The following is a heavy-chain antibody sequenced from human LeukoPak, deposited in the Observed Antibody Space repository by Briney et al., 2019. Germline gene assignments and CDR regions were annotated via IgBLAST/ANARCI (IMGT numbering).Heavy chain of an antibody. CDR2: ISSSSSTI. D-gene: IGHD1-1*01. CDR1: GFTFSIYS. V-gene: IGHV3-48*02. Sequence: GRSLRLSCAASGFTFSIYSMNWVRQAPGKGLEWVSYISSSSSTIYYADSVKGRFTISRDNAKNSLYLQMNSLRDEDTAVYYCARNGWGTGTREWYFDYWGQGTLVTVSS. J-gene: IGHJ4*02. CDR3: ARNGWGTGTREWYFDY.